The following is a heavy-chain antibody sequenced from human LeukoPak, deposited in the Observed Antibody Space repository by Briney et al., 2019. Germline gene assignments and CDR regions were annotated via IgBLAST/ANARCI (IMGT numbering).Heavy chain of an antibody. CDR1: GYTFTSYY. CDR3: AIVTTADGY. Sequence: RASVQVSCKASGYTFTSYYIHWVRQAPGQGLEWMGWINPTHGGTNFAQKFQGRVTMTRDTSITTAYMELTRLISDDTAMYYCAIVTTADGYWGQGTPLTVSS. D-gene: IGHD4-17*01. V-gene: IGHV1-2*02. J-gene: IGHJ4*02. CDR2: INPTHGGT.